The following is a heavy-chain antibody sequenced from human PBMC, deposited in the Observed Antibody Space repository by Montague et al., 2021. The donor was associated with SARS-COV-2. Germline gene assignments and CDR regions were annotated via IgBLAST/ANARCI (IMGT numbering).Heavy chain of an antibody. J-gene: IGHJ3*02. D-gene: IGHD1-26*01. Sequence: PARVKPTQTLTPTCTFSGFSLSTSGMCVSWIRQPPGKALEWLALIDWDDDKYYSTSLKTRLTISKDTSKNQVVLTMTNMDPVDTATYYCARIWGATRGDAFDIWGQGTMATVSS. CDR3: ARIWGATRGDAFDI. CDR1: GFSLSTSGMC. V-gene: IGHV2-70*01. CDR2: IDWDDDK.